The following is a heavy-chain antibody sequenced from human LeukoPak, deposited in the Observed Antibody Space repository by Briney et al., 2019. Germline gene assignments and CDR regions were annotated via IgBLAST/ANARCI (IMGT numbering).Heavy chain of an antibody. CDR3: AKEPLRATSY. J-gene: IGHJ4*02. CDR1: GFTFSSYA. V-gene: IGHV3-23*01. Sequence: GGSLRLSCAASGFTFSSYAMSWVRQAPGKGLGWVSAISGSGGSTYYADSVKGRFTISRDNSKNTLFLQMNSLVAEDPPVYYCAKEPLRATSYWGQGTLGTVSS. CDR2: ISGSGGST. D-gene: IGHD1-26*01.